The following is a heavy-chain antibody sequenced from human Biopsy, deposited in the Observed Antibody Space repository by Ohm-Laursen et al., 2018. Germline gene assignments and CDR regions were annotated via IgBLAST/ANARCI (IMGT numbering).Heavy chain of an antibody. CDR1: EFTFSGYG. CDR3: ATELLPPGVGGPWLDS. V-gene: IGHV3-21*06. CDR2: ISASSSYI. D-gene: IGHD3-10*01. J-gene: IGHJ5*01. Sequence: SLRLSCAASEFTFSGYGMNWVRQAPGKGLEWVSSISASSSYIYYADSVKGRFTVSRDNTKNTLYLQMNSLRAADTAIYFCATELLPPGVGGPWLDSWGQGTPVTVSS.